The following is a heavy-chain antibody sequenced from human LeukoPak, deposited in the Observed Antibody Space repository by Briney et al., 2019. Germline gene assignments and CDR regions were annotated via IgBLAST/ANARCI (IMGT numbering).Heavy chain of an antibody. V-gene: IGHV1-69*05. J-gene: IGHJ3*02. CDR3: ARGPIWFGDQIGSAFDI. CDR2: IIPIFGTA. CDR1: GGTFSSYA. Sequence: SVKVSCKASGGTFSSYAISWVRQAPGQGLEWMGGIIPIFGTANYAQKFQGRVTITTDESTSTAYMELSSLRSEDTAVYYCARGPIWFGDQIGSAFDIWGQGTMVTVSS. D-gene: IGHD3-10*01.